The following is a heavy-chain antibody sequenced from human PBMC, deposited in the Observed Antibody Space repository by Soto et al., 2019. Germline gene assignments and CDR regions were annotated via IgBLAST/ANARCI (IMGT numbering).Heavy chain of an antibody. D-gene: IGHD6-19*01. J-gene: IGHJ3*02. Sequence: GDSLKISWKGSGYSFTSYLIGWVRQMPGKGLEWMGIIYPGDSDTRYSPSFQGQVTISADKSISTAYLQWSSLKASDTAMYYCASTGRRRIAVAGAGGLGIWGQGTMVTVSS. V-gene: IGHV5-51*01. CDR1: GYSFTSYL. CDR2: IYPGDSDT. CDR3: ASTGRRRIAVAGAGGLGI.